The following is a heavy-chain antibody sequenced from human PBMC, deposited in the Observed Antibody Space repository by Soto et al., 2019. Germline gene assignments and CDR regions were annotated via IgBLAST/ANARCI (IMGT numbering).Heavy chain of an antibody. V-gene: IGHV3-30*18. CDR3: AKDFKASGSHYGTLNYYYGMDV. CDR1: GFSFSTYG. CDR2: ISYDGYLK. D-gene: IGHD3-10*01. Sequence: GGSLRPSCAASGFSFSTYGMQWVRQAPGKGLEWVAVISYDGYLKYYVDAVKGRFTVARDNSKNTLFLEMNSLRVEDTAVYFCAKDFKASGSHYGTLNYYYGMDVWGQGTTVTVSS. J-gene: IGHJ6*02.